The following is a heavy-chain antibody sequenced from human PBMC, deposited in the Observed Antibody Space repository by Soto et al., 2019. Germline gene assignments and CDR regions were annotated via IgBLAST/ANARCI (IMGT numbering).Heavy chain of an antibody. CDR1: GGTFSSYA. Sequence: EASVKVSCKASGGTFSSYAISWVRQAPGQGLEWMGGIIPIFGTANYAQKFQGRVTITADESTSTAYMELSSLRSEDTAVYYCAREKSGYSYFDYWGQGTLVTVSS. V-gene: IGHV1-69*13. D-gene: IGHD3-3*01. J-gene: IGHJ4*02. CDR2: IIPIFGTA. CDR3: AREKSGYSYFDY.